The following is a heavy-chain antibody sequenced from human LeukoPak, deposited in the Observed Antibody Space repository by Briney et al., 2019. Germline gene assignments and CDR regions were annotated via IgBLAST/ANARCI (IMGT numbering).Heavy chain of an antibody. D-gene: IGHD1-26*01. Sequence: GGSLRLSCAASGFTFSDYYINWIRQAPGKGLEWVSYISSSASTIYYADSVKGRFTISRDNAKNSLYLQMNSLRAEDTAVYYCARAGRYSGTYYPIDYWGQGTLVTVSS. V-gene: IGHV3-11*01. CDR3: ARAGRYSGTYYPIDY. CDR1: GFTFSDYY. CDR2: ISSSASTI. J-gene: IGHJ4*02.